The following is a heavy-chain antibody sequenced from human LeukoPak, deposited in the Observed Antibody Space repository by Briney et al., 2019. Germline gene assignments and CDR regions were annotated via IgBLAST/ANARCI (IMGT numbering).Heavy chain of an antibody. D-gene: IGHD4-17*01. V-gene: IGHV3-74*01. CDR1: GFTFSSNA. CDR2: TNSDGSST. Sequence: PGGSLRLSCAASGFTFSSNAMNWVRQAPGKGLVWVSRTNSDGSSTTYADSVKGRFTISRDNAKNTLHLQMNSLRVEDTAVYYCVRDVVGDYDPMDVWGQGTTVTVSS. CDR3: VRDVVGDYDPMDV. J-gene: IGHJ6*01.